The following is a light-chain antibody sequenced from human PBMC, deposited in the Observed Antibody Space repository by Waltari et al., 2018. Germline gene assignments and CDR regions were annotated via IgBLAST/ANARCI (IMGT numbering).Light chain of an antibody. J-gene: IGKJ5*01. CDR2: DAS. Sequence: EVVMTHSPATLSLSPGERVTLSCRASQSITTNLAWYQHKPGQAPSLLIYDASTRATSVPARVSGSGSGTEFTLTISSLQSEDFAVYYCQQYNRWPPITFGQGTRLAIK. CDR1: QSITTN. V-gene: IGKV3-15*01. CDR3: QQYNRWPPIT.